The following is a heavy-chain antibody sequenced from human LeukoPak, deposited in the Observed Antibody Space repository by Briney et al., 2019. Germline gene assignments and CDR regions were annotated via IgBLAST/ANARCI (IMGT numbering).Heavy chain of an antibody. J-gene: IGHJ6*02. CDR2: IYSNGNT. Sequence: GGSLRLSCAASGFIVSSKYMSWVRQAPGKGLEWVPGIYSNGNTYYADPVKGRFTISRDNSKSTLYLQMNSLRVEDTAVYYCGSSTFHYYYHGMDVWGQGATVTVSS. CDR3: GSSTFHYYYHGMDV. CDR1: GFIVSSKY. V-gene: IGHV3-53*01.